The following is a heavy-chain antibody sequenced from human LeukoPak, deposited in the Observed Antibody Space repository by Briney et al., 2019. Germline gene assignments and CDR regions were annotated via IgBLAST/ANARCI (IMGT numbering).Heavy chain of an antibody. D-gene: IGHD6-19*01. J-gene: IGHJ1*01. CDR3: ARPGSGWSLQH. V-gene: IGHV5-51*01. Sequence: GASLQISCKGSGYSFTTSWIGWVRQLPGKGLEWMGIIYPGDSDTRYSPSFQGQVTISADKSISTAYLQWSSLKASDTAMYYCARPGSGWSLQHWGQGSLVTVSS. CDR2: IYPGDSDT. CDR1: GYSFTTSW.